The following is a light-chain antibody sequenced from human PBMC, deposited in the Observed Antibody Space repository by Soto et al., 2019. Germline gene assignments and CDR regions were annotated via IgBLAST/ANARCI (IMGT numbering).Light chain of an antibody. CDR1: ISDVGGYNY. Sequence: QSALTQPASVSGSPGQSITISCTGTISDVGGYNYVSWYQQHPGKAPKLMIYEVSNRPSGVSNRFSGSKSGNTASLTISGLQAEDEADYYCSSYTSGSTWVFGGGTKVTVL. CDR2: EVS. CDR3: SSYTSGSTWV. V-gene: IGLV2-14*01. J-gene: IGLJ3*02.